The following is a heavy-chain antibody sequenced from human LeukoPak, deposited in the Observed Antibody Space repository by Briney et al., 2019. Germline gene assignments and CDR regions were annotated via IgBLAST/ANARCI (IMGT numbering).Heavy chain of an antibody. V-gene: IGHV4-39*01. CDR3: AHSGKCYDFDY. D-gene: IGHD1-26*01. Sequence: SETLSLTCTVSGGSISSSTYYWGWIRQPPGKGLEWIGSIHYSGSTYYSPSLKSRVTISEDTSKNQFSLKLTSVTAADTAVYFCAHSGKCYDFDYWGQGTLVTVSS. CDR1: GGSISSSTYY. J-gene: IGHJ4*02. CDR2: IHYSGST.